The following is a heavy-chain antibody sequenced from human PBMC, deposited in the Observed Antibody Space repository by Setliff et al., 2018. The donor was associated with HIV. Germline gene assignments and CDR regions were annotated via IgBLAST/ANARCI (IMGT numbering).Heavy chain of an antibody. V-gene: IGHV3-48*01. CDR3: VKEGYSSVSGAYMDV. CDR2: IRSNSGAM. D-gene: IGHD6-19*01. CDR1: GFSFSTYS. J-gene: IGHJ6*03. Sequence: GGSLRLSCAASGFSFSTYSMNWVRQAPGKGLEWVSYIRSNSGAMYYADSVKGRFTISRDNAKDSLYLQMNSLRAEDTALYYCVKEGYSSVSGAYMDVWGKGTTVTVS.